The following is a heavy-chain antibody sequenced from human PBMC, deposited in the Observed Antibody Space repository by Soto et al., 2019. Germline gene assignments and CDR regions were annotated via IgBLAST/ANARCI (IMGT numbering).Heavy chain of an antibody. CDR1: GFTFSAYG. Sequence: QVQLVESGGGVVQPGRSLRLSCAAAGFTFSAYGMHWVRQAPGKGLEWVAVIANDGSNQYYPDSVKGRFTISRDQSKSTLYLQMDTLRVEDTAVYYCARSNWGSREYKYSNDGFDMWGQGTMVTVSS. D-gene: IGHD7-27*01. CDR2: IANDGSNQ. J-gene: IGHJ3*02. CDR3: ARSNWGSREYKYSNDGFDM. V-gene: IGHV3-33*01.